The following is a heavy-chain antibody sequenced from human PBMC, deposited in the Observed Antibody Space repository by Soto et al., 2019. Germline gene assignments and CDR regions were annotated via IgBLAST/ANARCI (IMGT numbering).Heavy chain of an antibody. V-gene: IGHV3-23*01. D-gene: IGHD3-16*02. CDR2: ISGSGGST. J-gene: IGHJ4*02. Sequence: GGSLRLSCAASGFTFSSYAMSWVRQAPGKGLEWVSAISGSGGSTYYAGSVKGRFTISRDNSKNTLYLQMNSLRAEDTAVYYCAKDLRLGELSSFDYWGQGTMVTVYS. CDR3: AKDLRLGELSSFDY. CDR1: GFTFSSYA.